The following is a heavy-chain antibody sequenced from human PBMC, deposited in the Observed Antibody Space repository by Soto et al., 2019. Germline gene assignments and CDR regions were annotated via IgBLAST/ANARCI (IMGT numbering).Heavy chain of an antibody. V-gene: IGHV3-21*01. CDR3: ARDLKRMITFGGVIVPYTTDY. CDR2: ISSSSSYI. D-gene: IGHD3-16*02. Sequence: EVQLVESGGGLVKPGGSLRLSCAASGFTFSSYSMNWVRQAPGKGLEWVSSISSSSSYIYYADSVKGRFTSSRDNAKNSLYLQMNRLRAEDTAVYYCARDLKRMITFGGVIVPYTTDYWGQGPLVTVSS. J-gene: IGHJ4*02. CDR1: GFTFSSYS.